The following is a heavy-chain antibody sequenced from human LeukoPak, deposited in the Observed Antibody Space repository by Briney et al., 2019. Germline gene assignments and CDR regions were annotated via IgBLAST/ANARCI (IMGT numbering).Heavy chain of an antibody. Sequence: PGGSLRLSCAASGFIFSSYAMHWVRQAPGKGLEWVAVISYDGSNEYYADSVKGRFTISRDNSKNTLYLQMNSLRAGDAAVYYCARGSGYYSTWGDYWGQGTLVTVSS. CDR3: ARGSGYYSTWGDY. CDR2: ISYDGSNE. CDR1: GFIFSSYA. V-gene: IGHV3-30-3*01. J-gene: IGHJ4*02. D-gene: IGHD3-22*01.